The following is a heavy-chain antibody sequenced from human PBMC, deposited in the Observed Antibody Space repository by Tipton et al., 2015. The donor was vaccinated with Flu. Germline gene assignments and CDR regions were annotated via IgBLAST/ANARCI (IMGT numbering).Heavy chain of an antibody. V-gene: IGHV3-23*01. J-gene: IGHJ6*02. CDR3: ARSRVVVVPGYGLDV. CDR1: GFSFSNHG. Sequence: GSLRLSCAASGFSFSNHGMFWVRQAPGKGLEWVSGMSGSGTDTLHADSVKGRFTISRDNSKDTLYLQMDGLRAEDTALYYCARSRVVVVPGYGLDVWGQGTTVTVSS. D-gene: IGHD2-15*01. CDR2: MSGSGTDT.